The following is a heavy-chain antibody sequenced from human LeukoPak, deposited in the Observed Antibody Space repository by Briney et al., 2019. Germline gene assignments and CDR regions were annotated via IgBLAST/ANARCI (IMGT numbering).Heavy chain of an antibody. CDR1: GFTFDDYA. D-gene: IGHD6-13*01. J-gene: IGHJ4*02. V-gene: IGHV3-9*01. Sequence: SGGSLRHSCAASGFTFDDYAMHWVRQAPGKGLEWVSGISWNSGSIGYADSVKGRFTISRDNAKNSLYLQMNSLRAEDTALYYCAKDFSGIAAAEFDYWGQGTLVTVSS. CDR2: ISWNSGSI. CDR3: AKDFSGIAAAEFDY.